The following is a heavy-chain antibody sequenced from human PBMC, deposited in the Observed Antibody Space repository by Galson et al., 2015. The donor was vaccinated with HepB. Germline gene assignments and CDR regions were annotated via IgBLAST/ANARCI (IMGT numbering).Heavy chain of an antibody. CDR1: GYSFTSYW. D-gene: IGHD6-13*01. V-gene: IGHV5-51*03. CDR3: ARSGYSSSFYYYYYYMDV. J-gene: IGHJ6*03. Sequence: QSGAEVKKPGESLKISCKGSGYSFTSYWIGWVRQMPGKGLEWMGIIYPGDSDTRYSPSFQGQVTISADKSISTAYLQWSSLKASDTAMYYCARSGYSSSFYYYYYYMDVWGKGTTVTVSS. CDR2: IYPGDSDT.